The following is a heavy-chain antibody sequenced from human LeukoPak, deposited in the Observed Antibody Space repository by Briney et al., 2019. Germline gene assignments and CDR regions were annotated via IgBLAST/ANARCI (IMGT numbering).Heavy chain of an antibody. CDR2: IYHSGST. J-gene: IGHJ4*02. CDR1: GYSISSGYY. Sequence: PSETLSLTCAVYGYSISSGYYWGWIRQPPGKGLEWIGSIYHSGSTYYNPSLKSRVTISVDTSKNQFSLKLSSVTAADTAVYYCARGITIFGVVIICFDYWGQGTLVTVSS. V-gene: IGHV4-38-2*01. CDR3: ARGITIFGVVIICFDY. D-gene: IGHD3-3*01.